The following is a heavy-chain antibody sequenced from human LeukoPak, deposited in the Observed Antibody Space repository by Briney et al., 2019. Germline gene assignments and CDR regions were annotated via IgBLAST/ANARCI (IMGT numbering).Heavy chain of an antibody. CDR3: ARGRIAAAGPHY. CDR2: INHSGST. CDR1: GGSFSGYY. D-gene: IGHD6-13*01. J-gene: IGHJ4*02. V-gene: IGHV4-34*01. Sequence: SETLSLTCAVYGGSFSGYYWSGIRQPPGKGLEWIGEINHSGSTNYNPSLKSRVTISVDTSKNQFSLKLSSVTAADTAVYYCARGRIAAAGPHYWGQGTLVTVSS.